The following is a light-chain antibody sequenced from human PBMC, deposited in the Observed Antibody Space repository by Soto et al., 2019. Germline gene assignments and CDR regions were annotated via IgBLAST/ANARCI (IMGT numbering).Light chain of an antibody. CDR3: QLYNSYSPWT. V-gene: IGKV1-5*01. CDR1: QSIRRL. Sequence: DIRVTQSPSTLSAYIGDRVTITCRASQSIRRLLAWYQQKPGKAPKLLIYDASSLESGVPSRFSGSVSGTEFTLTISSLQPDDFATYYCQLYNSYSPWTFGQGTKVDVK. CDR2: DAS. J-gene: IGKJ1*01.